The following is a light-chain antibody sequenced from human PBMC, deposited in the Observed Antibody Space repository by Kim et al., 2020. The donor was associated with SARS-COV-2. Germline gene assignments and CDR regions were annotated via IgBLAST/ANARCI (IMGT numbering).Light chain of an antibody. CDR1: QGVSSNY. V-gene: IGKV3-20*01. CDR2: GAS. CDR3: QQYSSSPAT. J-gene: IGKJ1*01. Sequence: PGKRATLSCRASQGVSSNYVAWYQQRPGQAPRLLIYGASSRTTGIPDRFSGSGSGTDFTLTITRLEPEDFAVYYCQQYSSSPATFGQGTKVDIK.